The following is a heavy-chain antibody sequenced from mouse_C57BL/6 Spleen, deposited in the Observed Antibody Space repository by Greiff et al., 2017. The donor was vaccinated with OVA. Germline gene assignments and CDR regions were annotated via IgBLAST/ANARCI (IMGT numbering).Heavy chain of an antibody. V-gene: IGHV2-6-1*01. J-gene: IGHJ2*01. Sequence: VQLQQSGPGLVAPSQSLSITCTVSGFSLTSYGVHWVRQPPGKGLEWLVVIWSDGSTTYNSALKSRLSISKDNSKSQVFLKMNSLQTDDTAMYYCARHEFGGSSPFDYWGQGTTLTVSS. CDR1: GFSLTSYG. CDR3: ARHEFGGSSPFDY. CDR2: IWSDGST. D-gene: IGHD1-1*01.